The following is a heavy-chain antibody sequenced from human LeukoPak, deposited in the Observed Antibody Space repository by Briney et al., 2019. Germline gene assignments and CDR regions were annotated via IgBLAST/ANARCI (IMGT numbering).Heavy chain of an antibody. D-gene: IGHD5-24*01. V-gene: IGHV4-39*01. CDR3: ARHEEEDGYNAKTFDF. CDR1: GVSIRSSNNF. J-gene: IGHJ4*02. CDR2: MHYSGTT. Sequence: PSETLSLTCTVSGVSIRSSNNFWGWIRQPPGTGLEWIGSMHYSGTTYYIPSLRSQATISVDTSKNQFSLKLSSVTAADTAVYYCARHEEEDGYNAKTFDFWGQGTLVTVSS.